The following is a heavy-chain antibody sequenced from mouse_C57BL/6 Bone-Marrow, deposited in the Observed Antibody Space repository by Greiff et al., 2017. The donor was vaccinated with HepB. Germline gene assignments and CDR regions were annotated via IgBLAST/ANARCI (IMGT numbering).Heavy chain of an antibody. CDR2: IYPGDGDT. Sequence: QVQLQQSGPELVKPGASVKISCKASGYAFSSSWMNWVKQRPGKGLEWIGRIYPGDGDTNYNGKFKGKATLTADKSSSTAYMQLSSLTSEDSAVYFCASAYYSNPYYFDDWGQGTTLTVSS. D-gene: IGHD2-5*01. CDR1: GYAFSSSW. V-gene: IGHV1-82*01. J-gene: IGHJ2*01. CDR3: ASAYYSNPYYFDD.